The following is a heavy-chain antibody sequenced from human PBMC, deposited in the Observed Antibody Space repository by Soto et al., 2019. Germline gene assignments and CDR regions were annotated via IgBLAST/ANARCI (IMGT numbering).Heavy chain of an antibody. CDR1: GGSISSSNW. CDR3: ARETSSDDYSNYNYFDY. D-gene: IGHD4-4*01. J-gene: IGHJ4*02. V-gene: IGHV4-4*02. CDR2: IYHSGST. Sequence: PSETLSLTCAVSGGSISSSNWWSWVRQPPGKGLEWIGEIYHSGSTNYNPSLKSRVTISVDKSKNQFSLKLSSVTAADTAVYYCARETSSDDYSNYNYFDYWDQGTLVTVS.